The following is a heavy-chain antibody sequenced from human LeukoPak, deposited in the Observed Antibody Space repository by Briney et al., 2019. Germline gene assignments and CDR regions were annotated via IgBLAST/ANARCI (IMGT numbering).Heavy chain of an antibody. D-gene: IGHD6-13*01. Sequence: GASVKVSCKASGYTFTSYDINWVRQATGQGLEWMGWMNPNSGNTGYAQKFQGRVTMTRNTSISTAYMELSSLRSEDTAVYYCATTPFDGAFAGTIVDYWGQGTLVTVSS. V-gene: IGHV1-8*01. CDR3: ATTPFDGAFAGTIVDY. CDR2: MNPNSGNT. CDR1: GYTFTSYD. J-gene: IGHJ4*02.